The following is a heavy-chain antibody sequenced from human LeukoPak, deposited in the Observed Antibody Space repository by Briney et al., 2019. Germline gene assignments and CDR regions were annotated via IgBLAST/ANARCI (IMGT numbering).Heavy chain of an antibody. V-gene: IGHV4-30-4*01. CDR2: IYYSGST. D-gene: IGHD5-12*01. Sequence: SETLSLTCTVSGGSISSGDYYWSWIRQPPGKGLEWIGYIYYSGSTYYNPSLKSRVTISVDTSKNQFSLKLSSVTAADTAVYYCARSATVDIVATELGYWGQGTLVTVSS. J-gene: IGHJ4*02. CDR1: GGSISSGDYY. CDR3: ARSATVDIVATELGY.